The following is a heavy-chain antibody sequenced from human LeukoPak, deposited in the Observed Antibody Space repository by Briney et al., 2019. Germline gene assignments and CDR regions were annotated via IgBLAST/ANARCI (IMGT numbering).Heavy chain of an antibody. D-gene: IGHD2-2*01. J-gene: IGHJ4*02. CDR2: ISNRSSYI. V-gene: IGHV3-21*01. CDR1: GFAFSSYS. CDR3: ARVVPAAEGLS. Sequence: GGSLRLSCAASGFAFSSYSMNWVSQAPGKGLEWVSSISNRSSYIYYADSVNGRFTISRDNAKNSLYLQMNSLRAEDTAVYYCARVVPAAEGLSWGQGTLVTVSS.